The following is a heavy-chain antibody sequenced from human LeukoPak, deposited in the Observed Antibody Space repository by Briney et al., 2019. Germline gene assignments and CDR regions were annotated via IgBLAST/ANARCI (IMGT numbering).Heavy chain of an antibody. CDR2: ISGSCCNT. CDR1: GFTFSSYA. Sequence: GGSLRLSCAASGFTFSSYAMSWVRQARGKGLEWVSVISGSCCNTYYAYSLNPLFPLSRHNSKNTFYLQMDSLTAEDTAVYYCAKIPFVGYGSDYFDDWGQGTLVTVSS. V-gene: IGHV3-23*01. J-gene: IGHJ4*02. CDR3: AKIPFVGYGSDYFDD. D-gene: IGHD3-10*01.